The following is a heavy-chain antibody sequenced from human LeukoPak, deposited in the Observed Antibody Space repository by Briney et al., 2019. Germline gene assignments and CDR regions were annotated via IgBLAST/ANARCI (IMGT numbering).Heavy chain of an antibody. D-gene: IGHD3-22*01. Sequence: GGSLRLSCAASGFTFDDYAMHWVRQAPGKGLEWVSGISWNSGSIGYADSVKGRFTISRDNAKNSLYLQMNSLRAEDTALYYCAKAAPGDSSGYYPRLFQHWGQGTLVTVSS. CDR2: ISWNSGSI. J-gene: IGHJ1*01. CDR3: AKAAPGDSSGYYPRLFQH. CDR1: GFTFDDYA. V-gene: IGHV3-9*01.